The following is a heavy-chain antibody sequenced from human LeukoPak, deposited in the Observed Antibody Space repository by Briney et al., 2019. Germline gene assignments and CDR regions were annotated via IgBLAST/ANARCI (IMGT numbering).Heavy chain of an antibody. CDR2: LSYDGSIK. J-gene: IGHJ4*02. CDR3: ARGVSTWYRIDY. V-gene: IGHV3-30*01. CDR1: GFPFSSYS. Sequence: GGSLRLSCVASGFPFSSYSFHWVRQAPGKGLEWVALLSYDGSIKHYADSVKGRFTLSRDNFKSSVYLQMDSLKADDTAVYYCARGVSTWYRIDYWGQGTLVTVSS. D-gene: IGHD6-13*01.